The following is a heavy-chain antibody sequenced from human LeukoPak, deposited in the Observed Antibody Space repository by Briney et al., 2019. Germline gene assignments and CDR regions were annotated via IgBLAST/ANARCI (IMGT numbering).Heavy chain of an antibody. Sequence: GGSLRLSCAASGFTFSSYDMYWVRQAPGKGLDWVAFVRYDGSQKYYADSVKGRFTLSRDNSKNTLYLQMNSLRAEDTAVFYCAKGGARLHSYYFDYWGGGTLVSVSS. J-gene: IGHJ4*02. CDR2: VRYDGSQK. V-gene: IGHV3-30*02. CDR3: AKGGARLHSYYFDY. D-gene: IGHD1-26*01. CDR1: GFTFSSYD.